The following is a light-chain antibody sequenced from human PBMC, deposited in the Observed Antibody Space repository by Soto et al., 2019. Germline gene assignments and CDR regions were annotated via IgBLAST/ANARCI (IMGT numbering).Light chain of an antibody. V-gene: IGKV3-15*01. CDR3: QQYNNLPPHT. CDR1: QSVNSN. J-gene: IGKJ2*01. Sequence: EIVMTQSPATLSVSPGERATLSCRASQSVNSNLAWYQQKPGRAPRLLIYGASTRATGIPARFSGSGSGTEFTLNISSLQSEDFAVYYCQQYNNLPPHTFGQGTKLEIK. CDR2: GAS.